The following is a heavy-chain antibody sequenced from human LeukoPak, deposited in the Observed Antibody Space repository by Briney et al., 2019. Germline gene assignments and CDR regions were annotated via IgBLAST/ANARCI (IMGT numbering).Heavy chain of an antibody. D-gene: IGHD2-15*01. CDR3: ARDGGYCRGSTCYNYYYYINV. V-gene: IGHV4-4*07. CDR1: GGSTSNYY. J-gene: IGHJ6*03. CDR2: INTSGST. Sequence: SETLSLTCTVSGGSTSNYYWSWIRQPAGKGLEWIGRINTSGSTHYNPSLKSRVTMSVDTSKNQFSLKLSSVTAADTAVYYCARDGGYCRGSTCYNYYYYINVWGKGTTVTITS.